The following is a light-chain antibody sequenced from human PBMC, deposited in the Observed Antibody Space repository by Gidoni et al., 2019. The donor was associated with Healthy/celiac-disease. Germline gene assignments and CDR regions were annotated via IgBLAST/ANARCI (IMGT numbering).Light chain of an antibody. J-gene: IGKJ4*01. CDR2: DAA. CDR1: QSVSSY. CDR3: QQRSNWPPIT. Sequence: EIVLTQSPATLSLSPGARATLSCRASQSVSSYLAWYQQKPGQAPRLLIYDAANRATGIPARFSGSGSCTDFTLTISSREPEDFAVYYCQQRSNWPPITFXGXTKVEIK. V-gene: IGKV3-11*01.